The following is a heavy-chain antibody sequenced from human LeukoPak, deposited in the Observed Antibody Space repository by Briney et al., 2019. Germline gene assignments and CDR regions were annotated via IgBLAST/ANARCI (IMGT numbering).Heavy chain of an antibody. V-gene: IGHV1-69*05. Sequence: SVKVSCKASGGTFSSYAISWVRQAPGQGLEWMGGIIPIFGTANYAQKFQGRVSITTDESTSTAYMELSSLRSEDTAVYYCARDRGTGYSGSYLDFDYWGQGTLVTVSS. D-gene: IGHD1-26*01. CDR1: GGTFSSYA. CDR3: ARDRGTGYSGSYLDFDY. J-gene: IGHJ4*02. CDR2: IIPIFGTA.